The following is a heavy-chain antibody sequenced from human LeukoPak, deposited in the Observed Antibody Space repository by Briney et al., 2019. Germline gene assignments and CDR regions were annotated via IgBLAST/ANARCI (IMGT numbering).Heavy chain of an antibody. CDR1: GFTFSSYA. V-gene: IGHV3-30*04. D-gene: IGHD6-6*01. J-gene: IGHJ4*02. CDR3: ARDISRIAARTAKRDY. CDR2: ISYDGSNK. Sequence: GGSLRLSCAASGFTFSSYAMHWVRQAPGKGLEWVAVISYDGSNKYYADSVKGRFTISRDNSKNTLYLQMNSLRAEDTAVYYCARDISRIAARTAKRDYWGQGTLVTVSS.